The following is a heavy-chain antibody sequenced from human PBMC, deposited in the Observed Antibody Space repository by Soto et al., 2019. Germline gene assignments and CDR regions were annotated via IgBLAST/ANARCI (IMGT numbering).Heavy chain of an antibody. CDR1: GGTFSSYA. V-gene: IGHV1-46*01. Sequence: GASVKVSCKASGGTFSSYALSWVRQAPGQGLEWMGIINPSGGSTSYAQKFQGRVTMTRDTSTSTVYMELSSLRSEDTAVYYCARDRGAGTTYFDYWGQGTLVTVSS. D-gene: IGHD1-1*01. J-gene: IGHJ4*02. CDR3: ARDRGAGTTYFDY. CDR2: INPSGGST.